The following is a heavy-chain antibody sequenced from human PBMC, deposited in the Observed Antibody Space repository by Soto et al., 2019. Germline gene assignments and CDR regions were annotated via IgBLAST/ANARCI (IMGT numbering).Heavy chain of an antibody. CDR3: MGSDFDY. CDR2: INQDGSAK. V-gene: IGHV3-7*01. D-gene: IGHD3-10*01. J-gene: IGHJ4*02. CDR1: GFTFSSYW. Sequence: LRLSCAASGFTFSSYWMNWVRQAPGKGLEWVANINQDGSAKYYVDSVKGRFTISRDNAKNSVYLQMDSLRAEDTAVYYCMGSDFDYWGQGTLVTVSS.